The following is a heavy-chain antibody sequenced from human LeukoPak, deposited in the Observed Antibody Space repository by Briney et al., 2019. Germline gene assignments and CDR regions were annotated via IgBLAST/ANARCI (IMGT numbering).Heavy chain of an antibody. J-gene: IGHJ4*02. CDR3: AKTSVSKSFFY. CDR2: ISGSGGST. D-gene: IGHD5/OR15-5a*01. Sequence: PGGSLRLSCAASGFTFSDYYMSWIRQAPGKGLEWVSAISGSGGSTYYADSVKGRFTISRDNSKNTLYLQMNSLRAEDTAVYYCAKTSVSKSFFYWGQGTLVTVSS. V-gene: IGHV3-23*01. CDR1: GFTFSDYY.